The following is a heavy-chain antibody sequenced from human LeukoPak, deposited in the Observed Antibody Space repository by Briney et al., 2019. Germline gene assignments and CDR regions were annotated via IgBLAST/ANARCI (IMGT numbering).Heavy chain of an antibody. J-gene: IGHJ5*02. CDR3: ARAGLKTPDWFDP. Sequence: ASVKVSCKASGYIFATYGITWVRQAPGQGLEWMGWISAYNGNTNYAQKLQGRVTMTTDTSTSTAYMELRSLRSDDTAVYYCARAGLKTPDWFDPWGQGTLVTVSS. CDR2: ISAYNGNT. CDR1: GYIFATYG. V-gene: IGHV1-18*01.